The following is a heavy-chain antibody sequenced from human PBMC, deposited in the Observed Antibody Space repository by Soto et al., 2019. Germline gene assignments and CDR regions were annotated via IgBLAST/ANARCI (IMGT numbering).Heavy chain of an antibody. V-gene: IGHV3-23*01. CDR2: ISGGGGPT. CDR3: AKVSRFLDSGLI. Sequence: EVQLLESGGGLVRPGGSLRLSCTASGFTFSTYAMTWVRQAPGKGLEWVSAISGGGGPTYYADSVKGRFTISRDNSKNTLYLQMNSLRADDTAVYYCAKVSRFLDSGLIWGQGTLVTVSS. CDR1: GFTFSTYA. J-gene: IGHJ3*02. D-gene: IGHD3-10*01.